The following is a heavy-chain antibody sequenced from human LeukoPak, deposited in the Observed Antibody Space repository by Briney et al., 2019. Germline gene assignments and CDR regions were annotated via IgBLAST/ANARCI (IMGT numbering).Heavy chain of an antibody. V-gene: IGHV4-39*07. CDR3: ARGPPLGYCSSTSCYTEGGDY. CDR1: GGSISSSDHY. CDR2: INHSGST. D-gene: IGHD2-2*02. Sequence: SETLSLTCSVSGGSISSSDHYWGWIRQPPGKGLEWIGEINHSGSTNYNPSLKSRVTISVDTSKNQFSLKLSSVTAADTAVYYCARGPPLGYCSSTSCYTEGGDYWGQGTLVTVSS. J-gene: IGHJ4*02.